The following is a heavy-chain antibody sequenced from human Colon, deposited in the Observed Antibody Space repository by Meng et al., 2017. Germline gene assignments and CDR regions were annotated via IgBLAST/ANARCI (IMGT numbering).Heavy chain of an antibody. CDR3: ARERVRELGLFDS. J-gene: IGHJ4*02. D-gene: IGHD1-7*01. CDR1: GDAIANSKW. V-gene: IGHV4-4*02. Sequence: QLPLKESGPGLLQPSGTLSLACVVSGDAIANSKWWSWLRQAPGKGPEWIGEISNSYKTVYSPSLKSRVRISLDKSNNQFSLTLTSVTAADTAVYYCARERVRELGLFDSWGQGILVTVSS. CDR2: ISNSYKT.